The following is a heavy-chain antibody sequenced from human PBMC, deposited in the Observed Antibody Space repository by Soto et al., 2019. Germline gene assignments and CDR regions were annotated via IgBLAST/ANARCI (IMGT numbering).Heavy chain of an antibody. CDR1: GGSLSSGDYY. CDR2: IYYSGST. J-gene: IGHJ4*02. Sequence: SETLSLTCTVSGGSLSSGDYYWRWIRQPPGKGLEWIGYIYYSGSTYYNPSLKSRVTISVDTSKNQFSLKLSSVTAADTAVYYCATAAFDYGDYLVLDYWGQGTLVTVSS. D-gene: IGHD4-17*01. CDR3: ATAAFDYGDYLVLDY. V-gene: IGHV4-30-4*01.